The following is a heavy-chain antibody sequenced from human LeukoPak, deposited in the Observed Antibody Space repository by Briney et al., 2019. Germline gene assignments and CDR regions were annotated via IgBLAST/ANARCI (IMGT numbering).Heavy chain of an antibody. CDR1: GGTFSSYA. CDR2: IIPIFGTA. CDR3: ASQLAFSDDKDY. Sequence: GSSVKVSCKASGGTFSSYAISWVRQAPGQGLEWMGGIIPIFGTANYAQKFQGRVTITTDESTSTAYMELSSLRSEDTAVYYCASQLAFSDDKDYWGQGTLVTVSS. D-gene: IGHD6-13*01. V-gene: IGHV1-69*05. J-gene: IGHJ4*02.